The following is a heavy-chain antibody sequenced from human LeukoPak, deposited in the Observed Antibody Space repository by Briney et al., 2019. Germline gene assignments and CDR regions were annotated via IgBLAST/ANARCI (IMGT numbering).Heavy chain of an antibody. Sequence: GGSLRLSCAASGFTFNYYAMSWVRQAPGKGLEWVSAILGGGDTTSYAGSVEGRFTISRDNSKNTLYLQMNRLTAEDTAVYYCAKSRRDYSFWSGYYWGQGTLVTVSS. D-gene: IGHD3-3*01. V-gene: IGHV3-23*01. CDR2: ILGGGDTT. J-gene: IGHJ4*02. CDR3: AKSRRDYSFWSGYY. CDR1: GFTFNYYA.